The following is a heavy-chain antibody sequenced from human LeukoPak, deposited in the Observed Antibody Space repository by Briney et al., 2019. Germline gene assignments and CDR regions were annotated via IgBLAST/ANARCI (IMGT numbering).Heavy chain of an antibody. CDR1: GFTFSSYG. V-gene: IGHV3-23*01. J-gene: IGHJ4*02. Sequence: PGGSLRLSCAASGFTFSSYGMSWVRQAPGKGLEWASAISGSGGSTYYADSVKGRFTISRDNSKNTLYLQMNSLRAEDTAVYYCAKDLSLAAYYDSSGQSLDYWGQGTLVTVSS. CDR3: AKDLSLAAYYDSSGQSLDY. CDR2: ISGSGGST. D-gene: IGHD3-22*01.